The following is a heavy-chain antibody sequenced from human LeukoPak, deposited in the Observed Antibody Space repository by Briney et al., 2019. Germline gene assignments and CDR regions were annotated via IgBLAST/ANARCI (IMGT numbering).Heavy chain of an antibody. CDR2: IYYSGST. CDR3: ASNSGSYRQIDY. D-gene: IGHD1-26*01. J-gene: IGHJ4*02. Sequence: PSQTLSLTCTVSGGSISSGDYYWSWIRQPPGKGLEWIGYIYYSGSTYYNPSLKSRVTISVDTSKNQFSLKLSSVTAADRAVYYCASNSGSYRQIDYWGQGTLVTVSS. V-gene: IGHV4-30-4*08. CDR1: GGSISSGDYY.